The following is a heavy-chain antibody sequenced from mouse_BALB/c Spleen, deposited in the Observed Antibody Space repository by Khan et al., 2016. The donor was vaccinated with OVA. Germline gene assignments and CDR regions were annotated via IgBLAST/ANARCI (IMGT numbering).Heavy chain of an antibody. J-gene: IGHJ3*01. V-gene: IGHV1-7*01. CDR1: GYTFTSYW. CDR3: ERGGYGSCDY. D-gene: IGHD2-2*01. CDR2: INPSTGYN. Sequence: QMQLEESGAELAKPGASVKMSCKASGYTFTSYWMHWVKQRPGQGLEWIGYINPSTGYNEYNQKFKDKATLTADKSSSTAYMQLSSLTSEDSAVYYCERGGYGSCDYWGQGTLVTVSA.